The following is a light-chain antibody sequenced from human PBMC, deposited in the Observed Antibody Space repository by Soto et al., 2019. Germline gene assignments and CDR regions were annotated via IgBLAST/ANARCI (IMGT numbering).Light chain of an antibody. J-gene: IGLJ2*01. CDR1: SRDVGGYNY. Sequence: QSALTQPASVSGSPGQSITISCTGTSRDVGGYNYVSWYQQHPGKAPKLMIYDVSNRPSGVSNRFSGSKFGNTASLTISGLQAEDEADYYCSSYTSSSSGVFGGGTKLTVL. CDR3: SSYTSSSSGV. CDR2: DVS. V-gene: IGLV2-14*01.